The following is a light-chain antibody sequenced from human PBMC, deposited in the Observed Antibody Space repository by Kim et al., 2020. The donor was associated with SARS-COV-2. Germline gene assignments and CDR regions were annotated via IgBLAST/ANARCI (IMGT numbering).Light chain of an antibody. V-gene: IGLV1-44*01. CDR1: SSNIGSNN. CDR3: AVWNDSLKQGV. Sequence: QSVLTQPPSASGTPGQRVTISCSGSSSNIGSNNVVWYQQFPGAAPNVLIHSNNQRPSGIPDRFSGSRSGTSASLAISGLQSGDEADYYCAVWNDSLKQGVFGAGTQLTVL. J-gene: IGLJ3*02. CDR2: SNN.